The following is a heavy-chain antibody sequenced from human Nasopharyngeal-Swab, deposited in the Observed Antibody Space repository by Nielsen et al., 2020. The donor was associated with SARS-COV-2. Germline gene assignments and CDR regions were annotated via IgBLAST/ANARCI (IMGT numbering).Heavy chain of an antibody. J-gene: IGHJ3*02. CDR3: VRDGPLIQLWLLPHALDI. Sequence: GESLKISCAASGFTFSDYYMSLFRQAPGKGLEWVSYISGRPYRASNYYTNYADSVRGRFTISRDNANNSLYLQMNSLRPDDTAVYYCVRDGPLIQLWLLPHALDIWGQGTLVTVSS. CDR1: GFTFSDYY. D-gene: IGHD5-18*01. CDR2: ISGRPYRASNYYT. V-gene: IGHV3-11*06.